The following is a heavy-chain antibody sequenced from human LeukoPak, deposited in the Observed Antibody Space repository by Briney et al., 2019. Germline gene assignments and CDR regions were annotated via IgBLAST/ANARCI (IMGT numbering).Heavy chain of an antibody. CDR2: MYTSGNT. CDR3: ARAVLATKSEHWFDS. D-gene: IGHD2-8*01. V-gene: IGHV4-4*07. Sequence: SETLSLTCTVSGGSISYYYWSWIRQPAGKGLEWIGRMYTSGNTNYNPSLKSRVTMSVGTSKNQFSLNLSSVTAADTAMYYCARAVLATKSEHWFDSWGQGTLVTVSS. CDR1: GGSISYYY. J-gene: IGHJ5*01.